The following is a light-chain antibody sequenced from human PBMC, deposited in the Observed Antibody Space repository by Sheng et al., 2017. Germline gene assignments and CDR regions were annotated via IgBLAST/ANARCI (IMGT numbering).Light chain of an antibody. Sequence: SYEVTQPPSVSVSPGQTARITCSGDALPKQYASWYQQRPGQAPVLVMYKDTERPSGIPERFSGSSSGTTVTLTITGAQAEDEADYYCQSADNSGTYLLFGGGTKLTVL. V-gene: IGLV3-25*03. CDR1: ALPKQY. CDR3: QSADNSGTYLL. CDR2: KDT. J-gene: IGLJ2*01.